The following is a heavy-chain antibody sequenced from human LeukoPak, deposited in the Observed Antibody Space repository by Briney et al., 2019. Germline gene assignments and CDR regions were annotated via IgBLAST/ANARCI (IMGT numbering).Heavy chain of an antibody. CDR3: ARERDDSSGYYLEDY. J-gene: IGHJ4*02. V-gene: IGHV4-34*01. CDR2: INHSGST. D-gene: IGHD3-22*01. CDR1: GGSFSGYY. Sequence: SETLSLTCAVYGGSFSGYYWSWIRQPPGKGLEWIGEINHSGSTNYNPSLKSRVTRSVDTSKNQFSLKLSSVTAADTAVYYCARERDDSSGYYLEDYWGQGTLVTVSS.